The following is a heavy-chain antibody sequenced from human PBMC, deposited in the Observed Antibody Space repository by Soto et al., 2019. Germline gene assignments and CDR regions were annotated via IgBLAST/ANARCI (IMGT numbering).Heavy chain of an antibody. J-gene: IGHJ4*02. Sequence: SETLSLTCTVSGTSISSYYCIWIRQPPWKGLEWIANIHYSGTTNYNPSLASRVTLSVDTSKNQFSLKMTSVTAADRAMYFCARYNSYAIDYWGRGTLVTVSS. CDR2: IHYSGTT. CDR1: GTSISSYY. V-gene: IGHV4-59*01. CDR3: ARYNSYAIDY. D-gene: IGHD2-8*01.